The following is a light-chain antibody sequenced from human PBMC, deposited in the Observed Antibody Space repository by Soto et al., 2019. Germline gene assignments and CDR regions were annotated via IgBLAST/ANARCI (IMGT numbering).Light chain of an antibody. V-gene: IGKV3-20*01. Sequence: EIVLTQSPGTLSLSPGERATLSCRASQSISSTFLAWYQQKPGQAPRLLIYGASSRATGIPDRFSDSGSGTDFTLTISRLEPEDFAVYYCQQYGNSPPFTFGPGTKVDIK. J-gene: IGKJ3*01. CDR2: GAS. CDR3: QQYGNSPPFT. CDR1: QSISSTF.